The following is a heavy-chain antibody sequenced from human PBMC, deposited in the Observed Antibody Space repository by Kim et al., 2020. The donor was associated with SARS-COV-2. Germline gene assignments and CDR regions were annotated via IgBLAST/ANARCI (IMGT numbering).Heavy chain of an antibody. V-gene: IGHV1-24*01. D-gene: IGHD3-22*01. J-gene: IGHJ5*02. CDR3: ATERREYDSSGYYDWFDP. CDR2: FDPEDGET. CDR1: GYTLTELS. Sequence: ASVKVSCKVSGYTLTELSMHWVRQAPGKGLEWMGGFDPEDGETIYAQKFQGRVTMTEDKSTDTAYMELSSLRSEDTAVYYCATERREYDSSGYYDWFDPWGQGTLVTVSS.